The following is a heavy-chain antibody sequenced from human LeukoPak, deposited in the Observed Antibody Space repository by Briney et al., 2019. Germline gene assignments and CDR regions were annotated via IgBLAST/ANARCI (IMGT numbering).Heavy chain of an antibody. CDR3: ARKLIAVAGIALDY. CDR2: INHSDDST. J-gene: IGHJ4*02. V-gene: IGHV3-23*01. CDR1: GFTFNNYA. Sequence: GGSLRLSCAASGFTFNNYAMSWVRQAPGKGLEWVSGINHSDDSTFYAGSVKGRFTPSRDNSKNTLYLQMNSLRAEDTAVYYCARKLIAVAGIALDYWGQGTLVTVSS. D-gene: IGHD6-19*01.